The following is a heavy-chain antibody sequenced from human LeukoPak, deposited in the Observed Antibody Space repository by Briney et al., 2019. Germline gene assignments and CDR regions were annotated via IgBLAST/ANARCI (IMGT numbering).Heavy chain of an antibody. CDR1: GVSISSSTYY. V-gene: IGHV4-39*02. J-gene: IGHJ3*02. CDR3: ARREDGYNAHRTFDI. CDR2: LSFSGGT. D-gene: IGHD5-24*01. Sequence: SETLSLTCTVSGVSISSSTYYWGWVRQPPGKGLEWIGSLSFSGGTYYNPSLKSRVTISVDTSENHLSLKMTSMTAADTAVYYCARREDGYNAHRTFDIWGQGTMVTVSS.